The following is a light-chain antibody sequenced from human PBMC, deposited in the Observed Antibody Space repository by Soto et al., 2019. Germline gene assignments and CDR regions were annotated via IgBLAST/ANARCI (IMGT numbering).Light chain of an antibody. CDR2: DAS. CDR3: QLRSNWPRGT. V-gene: IGKV3-11*01. CDR1: QSVSSY. J-gene: IGKJ1*01. Sequence: EIVLTQSPATLSLSPGERATLSCRASQSVSSYLAWYQQKPGQAPRLLIYDASNRATGIPARFSGSGSGTAIPLPISSLEPEDCAVYYCQLRSNWPRGTFGQGTKVEIK.